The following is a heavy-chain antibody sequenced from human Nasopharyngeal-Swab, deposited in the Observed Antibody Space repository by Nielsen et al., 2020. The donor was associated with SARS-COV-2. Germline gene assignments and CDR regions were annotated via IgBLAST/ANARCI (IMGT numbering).Heavy chain of an antibody. CDR3: VRPRYCSAASCNKHSGVGLFDY. Sequence: ASVKVSCKASGYTCTSYDVNGARQASRQGLEWMGWMNPNSGNTGYAQKFQGRVTMTRDTSISTAYMELSSLRSEDTAVYYCVRPRYCSAASCNKHSGVGLFDYWGQGTLVTVSS. D-gene: IGHD2-8*02. CDR2: MNPNSGNT. CDR1: GYTCTSYD. J-gene: IGHJ4*02. V-gene: IGHV1-8*01.